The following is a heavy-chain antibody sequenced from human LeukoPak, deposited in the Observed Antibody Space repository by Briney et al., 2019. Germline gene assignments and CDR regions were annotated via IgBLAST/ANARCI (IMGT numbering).Heavy chain of an antibody. D-gene: IGHD5-18*01. Sequence: PGASLRLSCTASGFTFKNFAMSWVRQAPGAGLEWVSSISSSSSYIYYADSVKGRFTISRDNAKNSLYLQMNSLRAEDTAVYYCARTGYSYGYPFDYWGQGTLVTVSS. V-gene: IGHV3-21*01. CDR2: ISSSSSYI. CDR3: ARTGYSYGYPFDY. CDR1: GFTFKNFA. J-gene: IGHJ4*02.